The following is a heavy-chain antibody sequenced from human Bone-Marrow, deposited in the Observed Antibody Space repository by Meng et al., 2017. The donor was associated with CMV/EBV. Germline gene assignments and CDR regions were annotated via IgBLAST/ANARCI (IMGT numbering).Heavy chain of an antibody. D-gene: IGHD3-10*01. V-gene: IGHV3-69-1*02. J-gene: IGHJ4*02. CDR2: ISSNNTI. CDR3: ARDTYGSPLPGVNFDY. Sequence: LSLTCAASGFTFSDYCMNWVRQAPGQGLEWVSSISSNNTIYYADSLKGRFTISRDNAKNSLYLQMNSLRAGDTSVYCCARDTYGSPLPGVNFDYWGQGALVTVSS. CDR1: GFTFSDYC.